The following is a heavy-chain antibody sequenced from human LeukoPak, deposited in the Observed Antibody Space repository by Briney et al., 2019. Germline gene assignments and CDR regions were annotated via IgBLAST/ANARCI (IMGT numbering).Heavy chain of an antibody. D-gene: IGHD3-22*01. V-gene: IGHV1-2*02. CDR3: ARGPRTYYYDSSGYYADY. CDR2: INPNSGGT. J-gene: IGHJ4*02. Sequence: ASVKVSCKASGYTFTGYYKHWVRQAPGQGLEWMGWINPNSGGTNYAQKFQGRVTMTRDTSISTAYMELSRLRSDDTAVYYCARGPRTYYYDSSGYYADYWGQGTLVTVSS. CDR1: GYTFTGYY.